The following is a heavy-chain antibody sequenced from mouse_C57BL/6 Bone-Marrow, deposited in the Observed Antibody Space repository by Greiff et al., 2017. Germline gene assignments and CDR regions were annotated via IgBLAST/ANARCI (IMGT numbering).Heavy chain of an antibody. V-gene: IGHV1-54*01. CDR1: GYAFTNYL. CDR3: ARPLYYSNYLDYFDY. Sequence: QVQLQQSGAELVRPGTSVKVSCKASGYAFTNYLIEWVKQRPGQGLEWIGVINPGSGGTNYNEKFKGKATLTADKSSSTAYIQLSSLTSEDSAVYFCARPLYYSNYLDYFDYWGQGTTLTVSS. J-gene: IGHJ2*01. CDR2: INPGSGGT. D-gene: IGHD2-5*01.